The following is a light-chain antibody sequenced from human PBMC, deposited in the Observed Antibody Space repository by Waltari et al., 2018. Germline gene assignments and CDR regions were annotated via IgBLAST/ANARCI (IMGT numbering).Light chain of an antibody. V-gene: IGLV8-61*01. J-gene: IGLJ3*02. Sequence: QTVVTQEPSFSVSPGGTVTLTCGFSSGSVSTTYYPSWYQQTPGQAPRTLIYSTNIRSSGVPDRFSGSILGNKAALIITGAQAVDASDYYCLLYMPSGDWLFGGGIKLTVL. CDR1: SGSVSTTYY. CDR3: LLYMPSGDWL. CDR2: STN.